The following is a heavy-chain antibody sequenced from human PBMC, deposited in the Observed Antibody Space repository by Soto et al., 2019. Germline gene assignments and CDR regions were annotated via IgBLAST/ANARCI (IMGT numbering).Heavy chain of an antibody. CDR3: XXXXXXXWYXFDY. V-gene: IGHV3-23*01. J-gene: IGHJ4*02. CDR2: ITGSGGRT. CDR1: GFTFSSYA. Sequence: EVQLLESGGGLVQPGGSLRLSCAASGFTFSSYAMNWVRQAPGKXLGWVSSITGSGGRTYYADSVKGRVTISRDNSKNTLYLQMDSLRAEDTAXXFXXXXXXXXWYXFDYWGQGTLVTLSS.